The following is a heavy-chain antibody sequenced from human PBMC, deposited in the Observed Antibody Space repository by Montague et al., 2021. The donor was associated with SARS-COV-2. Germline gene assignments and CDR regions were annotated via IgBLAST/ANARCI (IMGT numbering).Heavy chain of an antibody. D-gene: IGHD5-12*01. CDR1: GGSINNYY. J-gene: IGHJ4*02. CDR3: ARLQGGRRLMDY. Sequence: SETLSLTCTVSGGSINNYYWGWIRQPPGKALEYIAYISEIGSTHRNPALKSRVTISVDSPRNQFYLDVNSVTAADTAVYYCARLQGGRRLMDYWGQGTLVTVPS. V-gene: IGHV4-59*01. CDR2: ISEIGST.